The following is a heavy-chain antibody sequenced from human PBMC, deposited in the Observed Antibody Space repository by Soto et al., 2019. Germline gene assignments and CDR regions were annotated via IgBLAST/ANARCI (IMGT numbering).Heavy chain of an antibody. CDR1: GGSISSYY. J-gene: IGHJ6*02. Sequence: KPSETLSLTCTVSGGSISSYYWSWIRQPPGKGLEWIGYIYYSGSTNYNPSLKSRVTISVDTSKNQFSLKLSSVTAADTAVYYCARSRRGGMAVWGQGTTVTVSS. V-gene: IGHV4-59*01. CDR3: ARSRRGGMAV. CDR2: IYYSGST. D-gene: IGHD3-10*01.